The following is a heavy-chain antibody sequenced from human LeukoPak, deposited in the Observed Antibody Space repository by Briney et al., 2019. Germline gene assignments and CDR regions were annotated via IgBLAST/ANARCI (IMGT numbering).Heavy chain of an antibody. CDR1: GGTFSSYA. CDR2: TIPILGIA. CDR3: ARGEWCSSTSCYHYYYYYGMDV. D-gene: IGHD2-2*01. V-gene: IGHV1-69*04. Sequence: VASVKVSCKASGGTFSSYAISWVRQAPGQGLEWMGRTIPILGIANYAQKFQGRVTITADKSTSTAYMELSSLRSEDTAVYYCARGEWCSSTSCYHYYYYYGMDVWGQGTTVTVSS. J-gene: IGHJ6*02.